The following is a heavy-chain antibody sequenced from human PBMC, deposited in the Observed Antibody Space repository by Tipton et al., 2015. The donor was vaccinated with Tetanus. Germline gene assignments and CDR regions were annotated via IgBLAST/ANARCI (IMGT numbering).Heavy chain of an antibody. Sequence: QLVQSGAEVKKPGESLKISCQGSGFTFGNYAMHWLRRVPGKGLEWVSGISWDSNTIDYADSVKGRFTISRDNAKNSLYLQMDSLSAEDTAFYYCAKVAVRIWGPAITYYFGFWGQGTLVTVSS. J-gene: IGHJ4*02. CDR1: GFTFGNYA. CDR2: ISWDSNTI. CDR3: AKVAVRIWGPAITYYFGF. D-gene: IGHD7-27*01. V-gene: IGHV3-9*01.